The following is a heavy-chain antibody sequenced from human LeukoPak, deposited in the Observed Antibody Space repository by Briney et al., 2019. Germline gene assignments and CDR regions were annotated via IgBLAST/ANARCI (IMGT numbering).Heavy chain of an antibody. V-gene: IGHV1-69*04. CDR2: IIPLFGIA. CDR1: GGTFSSSA. CDR3: ARVEGLGATTVGFDY. J-gene: IGHJ4*02. Sequence: EASVKLSCKASGGTFSSSAISWVRQAPGQGLEWMGRIIPLFGIANYAQKFRGRVTITADKSTSTAYMELSSLRSEDTAVYYCARVEGLGATTVGFDYWGQGTLVTVSS. D-gene: IGHD1-26*01.